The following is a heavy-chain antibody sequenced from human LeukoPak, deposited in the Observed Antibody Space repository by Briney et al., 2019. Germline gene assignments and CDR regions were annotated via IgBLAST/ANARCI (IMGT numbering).Heavy chain of an antibody. J-gene: IGHJ4*02. V-gene: IGHV4-39*01. CDR1: GGSISSSSYY. CDR3: ARLSTVIGY. Sequence: PSETLSLTCTVSGGSISSSSYYWGWIRQPPGEGLEWIGSIYYSGSTHYNPSLKSRVTVSVDTSKNQFSLKLSSVTAADTAVYYCARLSTVIGYWGQGTLVTVSS. D-gene: IGHD4-17*01. CDR2: IYYSGST.